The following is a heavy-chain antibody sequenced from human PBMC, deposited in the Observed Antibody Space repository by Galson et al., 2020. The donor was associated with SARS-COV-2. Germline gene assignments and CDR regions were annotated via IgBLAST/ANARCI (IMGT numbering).Heavy chain of an antibody. CDR3: ATVPVLRYFDWACFDY. D-gene: IGHD3-9*01. CDR2: FDPEDGET. J-gene: IGHJ4*02. CDR1: GYTLTELS. Sequence: ASVKVSCKVSGYTLTELSMHWVRQAPGKGLEWMGGFDPEDGETIYAQKFQGRVTMTEDTSTDTAYMELSSLRSEDTAVYYCATVPVLRYFDWACFDYWGQGTLVTVSS. V-gene: IGHV1-24*01.